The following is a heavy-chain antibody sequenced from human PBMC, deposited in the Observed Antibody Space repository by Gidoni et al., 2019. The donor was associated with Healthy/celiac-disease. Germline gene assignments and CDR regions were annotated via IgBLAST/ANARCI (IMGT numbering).Heavy chain of an antibody. CDR3: TLNWNDGPNVFDY. V-gene: IGHV3-73*01. Sequence: EVQLVESGGGLVQPGGSLKLSCAASGFTFSGSAMHWVRQASGNGLEWVCRIGSKANSYATAYAASVKGRFTISRDDSKNTAYLQMNSLKTEDTAVYYCTLNWNDGPNVFDYWGQGTLVTVSS. J-gene: IGHJ4*02. CDR2: IGSKANSYAT. D-gene: IGHD1-1*01. CDR1: GFTFSGSA.